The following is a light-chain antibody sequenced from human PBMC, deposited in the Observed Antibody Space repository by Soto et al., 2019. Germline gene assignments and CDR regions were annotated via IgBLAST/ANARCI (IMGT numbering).Light chain of an antibody. J-gene: IGLJ1*01. Sequence: QSALTQPASVSGSPGQSITISCTGTSSDVGSYNLVSWYQQHPGKAPKLMIYEVSKRPSGVSNRSSGSKSGNTASLTISGLQAEDEADYYCCSYAAAGVYVFGTGTKVTVL. V-gene: IGLV2-23*02. CDR1: SSDVGSYNL. CDR3: CSYAAAGVYV. CDR2: EVS.